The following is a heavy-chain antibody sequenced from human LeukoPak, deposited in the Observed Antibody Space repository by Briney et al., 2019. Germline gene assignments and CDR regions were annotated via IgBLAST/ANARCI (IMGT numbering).Heavy chain of an antibody. Sequence: SSETLSLTCTVSGGSISSYYWSWIRQPPGKGLEWIGYIYYSGSTNYNPSLKSRVTISLDTSKNQFSLKLSSMTAADTAVYYCARGQSEYYYYYMDVWGKGTTVTVSS. CDR3: ARGQSEYYYYYMDV. CDR2: IYYSGST. J-gene: IGHJ6*03. CDR1: GGSISSYY. V-gene: IGHV4-59*08.